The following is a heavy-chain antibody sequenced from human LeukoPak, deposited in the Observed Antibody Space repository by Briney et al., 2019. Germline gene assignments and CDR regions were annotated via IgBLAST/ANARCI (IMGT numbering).Heavy chain of an antibody. J-gene: IGHJ4*02. V-gene: IGHV3-48*01. Sequence: GGSLSLSCAASGFTFSSYSRNWVRQAPGQGLEGVSYISSRRSTIYYAESVKGRFTMSRDNAKNSLYLQMNSLRAEGTAVYYCARDTTLTVDYWGQGTLVTVSS. CDR1: GFTFSSYS. CDR2: ISSRRSTI. D-gene: IGHD2-21*02. CDR3: ARDTTLTVDY.